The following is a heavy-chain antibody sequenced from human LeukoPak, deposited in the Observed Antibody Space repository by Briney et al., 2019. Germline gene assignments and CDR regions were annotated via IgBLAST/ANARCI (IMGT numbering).Heavy chain of an antibody. CDR1: GFTFSSYA. D-gene: IGHD6-13*01. CDR2: ISGSGGST. V-gene: IGHV3-23*01. CDR3: ARGGTYSRSPLDY. J-gene: IGHJ4*02. Sequence: PGGSLRLSCAASGFTFSSYAMSWVRQAPGKGLEWVSAISGSGGSTYYADSVKGRFTISRDNSKNTLYLEMNSLRAEDTAVYYCARGGTYSRSPLDYWGQGTLVTVSS.